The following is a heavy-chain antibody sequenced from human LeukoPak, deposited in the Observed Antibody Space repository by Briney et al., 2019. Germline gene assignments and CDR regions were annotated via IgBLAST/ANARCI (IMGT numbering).Heavy chain of an antibody. CDR2: INHSGST. V-gene: IGHV4-34*01. D-gene: IGHD1-26*01. CDR1: GGSISTYY. J-gene: IGHJ5*02. Sequence: SETLSLTCTVSGGSISTYYWSWIRQPPGKGLEWIGEINHSGSTNYNPSLKSRVTISVDTSKNQFSLKLSSVTAADTAVYYCAREGVGLFDPWGQGTLVTVSS. CDR3: AREGVGLFDP.